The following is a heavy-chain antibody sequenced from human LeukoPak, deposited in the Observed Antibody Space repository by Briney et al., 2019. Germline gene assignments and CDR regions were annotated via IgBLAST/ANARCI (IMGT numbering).Heavy chain of an antibody. J-gene: IGHJ4*02. Sequence: PGRSLRLSCAASGFTFSSYAMHWVRQAPGKGLEWVSAISGSGGSTYYADSVKGRFTISRDNSKNTLYLQMNSLRAEDTAVYYCAKDLGDYNAPGGYWGQGTLVTVSS. V-gene: IGHV3-23*01. CDR2: ISGSGGST. CDR1: GFTFSSYA. CDR3: AKDLGDYNAPGGY. D-gene: IGHD3-9*01.